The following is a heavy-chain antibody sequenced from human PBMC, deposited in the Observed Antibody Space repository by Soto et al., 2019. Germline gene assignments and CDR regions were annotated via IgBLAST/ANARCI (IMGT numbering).Heavy chain of an antibody. CDR1: GFTLSNAW. CDR3: TSGTWAKLDY. V-gene: IGHV3-15*01. Sequence: EVQLVESGGGLVEPGGSLRLSCAASGFTLSNAWMSWVRQAPGKGLEGVGRIKSKTDGGTTEYAAPVRCRFTITRDNSKNSLDLQMSSLKTENTAMYYCTSGTWAKLDYWGQGTVVTVSS. CDR2: IKSKTDGGTT. D-gene: IGHD1-7*01. J-gene: IGHJ4*02.